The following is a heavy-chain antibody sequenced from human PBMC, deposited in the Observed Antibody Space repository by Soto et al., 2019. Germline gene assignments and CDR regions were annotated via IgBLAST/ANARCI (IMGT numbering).Heavy chain of an antibody. Sequence: SETLSLTCTVSGGSISSYYWSWIRQPPGKGLEWIGYIYCSGSTNYNPSLKSRVTISVDTSKNQFSLKLSSVTAADTAVYYCARTTYYYDGSGYYYFDYWGQGTLVTV. D-gene: IGHD3-22*01. J-gene: IGHJ4*02. V-gene: IGHV4-59*01. CDR1: GGSISSYY. CDR2: IYCSGST. CDR3: ARTTYYYDGSGYYYFDY.